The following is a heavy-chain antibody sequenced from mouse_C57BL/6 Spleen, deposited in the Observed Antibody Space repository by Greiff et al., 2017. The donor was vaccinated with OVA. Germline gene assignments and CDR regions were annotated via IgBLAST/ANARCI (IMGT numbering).Heavy chain of an antibody. CDR2: IYPGDGDT. CDR3: GRRDYGYMDY. Sequence: VQPQQSGPELVKPGASVKISCKASGYAFSSSWMNWVKQRPGKGLEWIGRIYPGDGDTNYNGTFKGKATLTADKSSSTAYMQTSRLTTEDCAVNFCGRRDYGYMDYWGQGTSVTVSS. D-gene: IGHD1-2*01. J-gene: IGHJ4*01. CDR1: GYAFSSSW. V-gene: IGHV1-82*01.